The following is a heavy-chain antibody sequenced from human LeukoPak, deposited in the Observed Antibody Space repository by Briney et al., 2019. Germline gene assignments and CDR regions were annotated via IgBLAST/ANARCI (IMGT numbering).Heavy chain of an antibody. V-gene: IGHV3-23*01. CDR3: AKNRGGSYYSGSDC. J-gene: IGHJ4*02. D-gene: IGHD1-26*01. CDR1: GFTFSSYA. CDR2: VRGGDAGT. Sequence: GGSLRLSCAASGFTFSSYAMNWVRQAPGKGLERVSAVRGGDAGTSYADSVKGRFTISRDNSKNTLYLQMNSLRADDTAVYYCAKNRGGSYYSGSDCWGQGTLVTVSS.